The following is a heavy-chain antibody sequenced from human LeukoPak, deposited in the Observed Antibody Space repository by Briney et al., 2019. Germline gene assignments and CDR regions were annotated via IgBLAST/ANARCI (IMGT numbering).Heavy chain of an antibody. CDR2: IYTSGST. Sequence: PSETLSLTCTVSGGSIGSYYWSWIRQPPGKGLEWIGYIYTSGSTNYNASLKSRTTISVDTSKNQFSLKLSSVTAADTAVYYCARLSGGSSSGLFDYWGQGTLVTVSS. V-gene: IGHV4-4*09. CDR1: GGSIGSYY. CDR3: ARLSGGSSSGLFDY. D-gene: IGHD6-6*01. J-gene: IGHJ4*02.